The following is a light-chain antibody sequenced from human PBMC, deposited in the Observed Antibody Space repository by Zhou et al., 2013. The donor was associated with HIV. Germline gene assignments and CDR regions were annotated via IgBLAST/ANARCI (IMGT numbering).Light chain of an antibody. CDR2: AAS. CDR1: QSINRN. V-gene: IGKV1-39*01. CDR3: QQSFSTPVT. Sequence: DIRMTQSPPSLSASVGDRVTITCRASQSINRNLNWYQQKPGKAPNLLIYAASNLPSGVPSRFSGSGSGTDFTLIITSLQPEDFGIFYCQQSFSTPVTFGQGTKVEIK. J-gene: IGKJ1*01.